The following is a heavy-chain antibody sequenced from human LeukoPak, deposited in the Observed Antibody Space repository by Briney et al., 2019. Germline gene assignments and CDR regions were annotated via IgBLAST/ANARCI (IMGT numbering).Heavy chain of an antibody. CDR2: VYSGGDT. CDR1: GFTVSSNY. J-gene: IGHJ3*02. Sequence: GGSLRLSCAASGFTVSSNYMTWIRQAPGERLEWVSIVYSGGDTYYADSVKGRFTMSRDNSKNTLYLQMNSLKTEDTAVYYCTTALRWQQDAFDIWGQGTMVTVSS. V-gene: IGHV3-53*01. CDR3: TTALRWQQDAFDI. D-gene: IGHD5-24*01.